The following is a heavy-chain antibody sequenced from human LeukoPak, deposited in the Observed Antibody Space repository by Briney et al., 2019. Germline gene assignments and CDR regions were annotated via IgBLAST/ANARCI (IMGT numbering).Heavy chain of an antibody. V-gene: IGHV1-69*06. CDR1: GGTFSSYA. CDR2: IIPIFGTA. D-gene: IGHD5-24*01. Sequence: SVKVSCKASGGTFSSYAISWVRQAPGQGLEGMGGIIPIFGTANYAQKFQGRVTITADKSTSTAYMELSSLRSEDTAVYYCARAGEMATGGAFDIWGQGTMVTVSS. CDR3: ARAGEMATGGAFDI. J-gene: IGHJ3*02.